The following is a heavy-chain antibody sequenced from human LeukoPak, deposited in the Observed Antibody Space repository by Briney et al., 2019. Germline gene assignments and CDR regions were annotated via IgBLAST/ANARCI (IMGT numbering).Heavy chain of an antibody. CDR2: ISSSSSYI. J-gene: IGHJ3*02. D-gene: IGHD4-17*01. CDR1: GFTFSSYE. CDR3: ARGTTTDAFDI. Sequence: GGSLRLSCAASGFTFSSYEMNWVRQAPGKGLEWVSYISSSSSYIYYADSVKGRFTISRDNAKNSLYLQMNSLRAEDTAVYYCARGTTTDAFDIWGQGTMVTVSS. V-gene: IGHV3-21*05.